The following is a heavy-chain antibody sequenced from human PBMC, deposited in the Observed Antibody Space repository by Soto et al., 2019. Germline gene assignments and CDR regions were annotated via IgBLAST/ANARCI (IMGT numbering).Heavy chain of an antibody. D-gene: IGHD3-3*01. CDR2: IIPIFGTA. Sequence: SVKVSCKASGGTFSSYAISWVRQAPGQGLEWMGGIIPIFGTANYAQKFQGRVTITADKSTSTAYMELSSLRSEDTAVYYCARARRITIFGVATGHYGMDVWGQGTTVTVSS. J-gene: IGHJ6*02. V-gene: IGHV1-69*06. CDR3: ARARRITIFGVATGHYGMDV. CDR1: GGTFSSYA.